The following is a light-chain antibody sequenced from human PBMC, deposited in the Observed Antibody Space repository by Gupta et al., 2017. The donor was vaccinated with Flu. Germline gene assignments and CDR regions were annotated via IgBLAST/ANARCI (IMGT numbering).Light chain of an antibody. Sequence: ATLSLAPGERATLSCRASQSVSNYLAWYQQKPGQAPRLLIYDASNRATGIPARFSGSGSGTDFTLTISSLEPEDFAVYYCQQRSNWPPYTFGQGTKLEIK. V-gene: IGKV3-11*01. CDR1: QSVSNY. CDR2: DAS. CDR3: QQRSNWPPYT. J-gene: IGKJ2*01.